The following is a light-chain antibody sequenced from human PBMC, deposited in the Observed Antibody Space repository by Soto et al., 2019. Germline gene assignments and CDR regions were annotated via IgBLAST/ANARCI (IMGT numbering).Light chain of an antibody. CDR2: ETS. Sequence: EIVMTESRATLSVSLGDRATLSRRAGQSVSSSHLAWYQQKRGQAPRLXLYETSTRATGIPDRFSGSGSGTELTLTISSLQSEHFAAYFCQQYNDWPPYTFGQGTNVYIK. CDR3: QQYNDWPPYT. V-gene: IGKV3D-15*01. CDR1: QSVSSSH. J-gene: IGKJ2*01.